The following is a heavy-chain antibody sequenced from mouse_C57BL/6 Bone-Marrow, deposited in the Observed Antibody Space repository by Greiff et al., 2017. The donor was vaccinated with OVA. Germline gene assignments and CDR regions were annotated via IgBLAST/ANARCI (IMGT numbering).Heavy chain of an antibody. J-gene: IGHJ2*01. Sequence: EVKLVESGGGLVKPGGSLKLSCAASGFTFSSYGMSWVRQTPDKRLEWVATISSGGSYTYYPDSVKGRFTISRDNAKNTLYLQMSSLKSEDTAMYYCARRIHYYGSSPYYFDYWGQGTTLTVSS. V-gene: IGHV5-6*03. CDR3: ARRIHYYGSSPYYFDY. D-gene: IGHD1-1*01. CDR1: GFTFSSYG. CDR2: ISSGGSYT.